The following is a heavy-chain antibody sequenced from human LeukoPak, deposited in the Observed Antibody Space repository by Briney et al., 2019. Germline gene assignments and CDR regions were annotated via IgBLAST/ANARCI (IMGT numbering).Heavy chain of an antibody. V-gene: IGHV4-34*01. CDR2: INHSGST. J-gene: IGHJ6*02. CDR3: AAAQPQYYYYSMDV. CDR1: GGSFSGYY. Sequence: SETLSLTCAVYGGSFSGYYWSWIRQPPGKGLEWIGEINHSGSTNYNPSLKSRVTISVDTSKNQFSLKLSSVTAADTAVYYCAAAQPQYYYYSMDVWGQGTTVTVSS. D-gene: IGHD6-13*01.